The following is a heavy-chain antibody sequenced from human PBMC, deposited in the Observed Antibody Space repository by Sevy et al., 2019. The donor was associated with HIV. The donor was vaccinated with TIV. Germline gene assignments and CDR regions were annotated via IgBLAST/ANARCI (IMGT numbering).Heavy chain of an antibody. CDR3: ARESASGXPGGVXXXYXXXXX. J-gene: IGHJ6*01. V-gene: IGHV3-48*01. Sequence: GGSLRLSCAASGFXFSSFSMXXVRQAPGKGPEWXXXISXRXSAIYYADSMKGRFTISRDNSKNSLYLQMNSLRAEDTXXYYCARESASGXPGGVXXXYXXXXXXGXXTXVTVSS. CDR2: ISXRXSAI. D-gene: IGHD6-13*01. CDR1: GFXFSSFS.